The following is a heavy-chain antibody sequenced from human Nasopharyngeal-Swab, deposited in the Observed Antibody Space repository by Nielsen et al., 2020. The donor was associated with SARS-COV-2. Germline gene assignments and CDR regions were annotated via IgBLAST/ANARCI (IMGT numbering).Heavy chain of an antibody. CDR1: GFTFSSYA. Sequence: GESLKIFCAASGFTFSSYAMSWVRQAPGKGLEWVSVIHSDPSNTYYVDSVEGRFTISRDNSKKTLFLQMDSLRAEDTAVYYCAKVRSWRLDAFDSWGQGTLVTVSS. J-gene: IGHJ4*02. CDR3: AKVRSWRLDAFDS. V-gene: IGHV3-23*03. CDR2: IHSDPSNT. D-gene: IGHD6-13*01.